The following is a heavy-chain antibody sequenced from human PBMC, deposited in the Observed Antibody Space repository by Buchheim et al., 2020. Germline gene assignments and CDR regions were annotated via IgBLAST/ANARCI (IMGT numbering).Heavy chain of an antibody. D-gene: IGHD3-22*01. CDR3: ARGRGNRYYYDSSGTAYFDY. V-gene: IGHV4-31*03. CDR2: IYYSGST. J-gene: IGHJ4*02. Sequence: QVQLQESGPGLVKPSQTLSLTCTVSGGSISSGGYYCSWIRQHPGKGLEWIGYIYYSGSTYYNPSLKSRATISVNTSKNQFSLKLSSVTAADTAVYYCARGRGNRYYYDSSGTAYFDYWGQGTL. CDR1: GGSISSGGYY.